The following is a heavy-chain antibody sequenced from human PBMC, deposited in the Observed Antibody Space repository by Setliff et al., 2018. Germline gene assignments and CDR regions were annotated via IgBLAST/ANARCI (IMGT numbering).Heavy chain of an antibody. CDR1: GGSFSTYY. D-gene: IGHD3-3*01. Sequence: SETLSLTCAVYGGSFSTYYWIWIRQAPGKGLEWIGYIYYSGSTNYNPSLKSRVTISVDTSKNQFSLKLSSVTAADTAMYYCARSQYRAIFGVYYYYYGMDVWGQGTTVTVSS. J-gene: IGHJ6*02. CDR2: IYYSGST. V-gene: IGHV4-59*01. CDR3: ARSQYRAIFGVYYYYYGMDV.